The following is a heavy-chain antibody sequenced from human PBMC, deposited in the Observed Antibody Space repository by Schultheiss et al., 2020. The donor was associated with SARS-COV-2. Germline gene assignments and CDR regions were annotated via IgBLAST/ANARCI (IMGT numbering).Heavy chain of an antibody. Sequence: GGSLRLSCAASGFTFSSYWMHWVRQAPGKGLEWVAVIWYDGSNKYYADSVKGRFTISRDNSKNTLYLQMNSLRAEDTAVYYCARGDLADMITFGGVIVPYYYGMDVWGQGTTVTVSS. CDR3: ARGDLADMITFGGVIVPYYYGMDV. J-gene: IGHJ6*02. D-gene: IGHD3-16*02. V-gene: IGHV3-33*08. CDR2: IWYDGSNK. CDR1: GFTFSSYW.